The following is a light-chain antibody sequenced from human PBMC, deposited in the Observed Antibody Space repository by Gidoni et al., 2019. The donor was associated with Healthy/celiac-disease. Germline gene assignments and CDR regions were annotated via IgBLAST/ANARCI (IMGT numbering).Light chain of an antibody. CDR2: GKN. V-gene: IGLV3-19*01. CDR3: ISRDSSGNHLV. J-gene: IGLJ2*01. Sequence: SSELPQDPAVSVALGQTVRITGQGDSLRSYYASWHQQKAGSAPVLVIYGKNNRPSGIPDRLSGSSSGNTASLTITGAQAEDGADYYCISRDSSGNHLVFGGGTKLTVL. CDR1: SLRSYY.